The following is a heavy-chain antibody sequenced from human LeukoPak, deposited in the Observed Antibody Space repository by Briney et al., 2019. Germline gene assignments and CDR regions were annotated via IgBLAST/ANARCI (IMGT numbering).Heavy chain of an antibody. CDR2: ISSSSSYI. Sequence: PGGSLRLSCAASGFTFSSYGMNWVRQAPGKGLEWVSSISSSSSYIYYADSVKGRFTISRDNAKNSLYLQMNSLRAEDTAVYYCARTIAAAARFDYWGQGTLVTVSS. D-gene: IGHD6-13*01. J-gene: IGHJ4*02. V-gene: IGHV3-21*01. CDR3: ARTIAAAARFDY. CDR1: GFTFSSYG.